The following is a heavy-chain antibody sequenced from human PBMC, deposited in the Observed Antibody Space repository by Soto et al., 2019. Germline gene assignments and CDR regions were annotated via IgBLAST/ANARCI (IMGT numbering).Heavy chain of an antibody. Sequence: GAPVEITFEDSSGTPSSYTFILARQAPRQRLEWMGGIIPIFGTANYAQKFQGRVTITADESTSTAYMELSSLRSEDTAVYYCARALVGTMVRGVPPYYYYGMDVWGQGTTVTVSS. J-gene: IGHJ6*02. CDR3: ARALVGTMVRGVPPYYYYGMDV. D-gene: IGHD3-10*01. V-gene: IGHV1-69*13. CDR2: IIPIFGTA. CDR1: SGTPSSYT.